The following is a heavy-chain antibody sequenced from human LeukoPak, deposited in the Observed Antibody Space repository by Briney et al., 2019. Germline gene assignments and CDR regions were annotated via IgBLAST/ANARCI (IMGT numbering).Heavy chain of an antibody. D-gene: IGHD1-14*01. CDR3: ATDLSKPYYFDY. CDR2: ISGRGDST. V-gene: IGHV3-23*01. CDR1: GFTFSSYA. J-gene: IGHJ4*02. Sequence: GGSLRLSCAASGFTFSSYAMSWVRQAPGKGLEWVSAISGRGDSTYYADFVKGRFTISRDNSKNTLYLQMNSLRAEDTAVYYCATDLSKPYYFDYWGQGTLVTVSS.